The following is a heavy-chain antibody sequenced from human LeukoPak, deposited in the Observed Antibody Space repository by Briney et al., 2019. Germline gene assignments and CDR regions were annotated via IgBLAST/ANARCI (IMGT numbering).Heavy chain of an antibody. Sequence: ASVKVSCKASGYTFTGYYMHWVRQAPGQGLEWMGWTNPNSGGTNYAQKFQGRVTMTRDTSISTAYMELSSLRSEDTAVYYCSTAKYSSGWYGAFDIWGQGTMLTVSS. J-gene: IGHJ3*02. CDR1: GYTFTGYY. V-gene: IGHV1-2*02. CDR2: TNPNSGGT. CDR3: STAKYSSGWYGAFDI. D-gene: IGHD6-19*01.